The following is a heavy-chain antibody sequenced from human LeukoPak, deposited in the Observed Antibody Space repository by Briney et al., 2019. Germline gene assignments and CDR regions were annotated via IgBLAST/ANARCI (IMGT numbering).Heavy chain of an antibody. CDR3: ARLGYSYGYVLDY. D-gene: IGHD5-18*01. CDR1: GGSISSYY. CDR2: IDYSGST. Sequence: SETLSLTCTVSGGSISSYYWSWIRQPPGKGLEWIGYIDYSGSTNYNPSLKSRVTISVDTSKNQFSLKLSSVTAADTAVYYCARLGYSYGYVLDYWGQGTLVTVSS. J-gene: IGHJ4*02. V-gene: IGHV4-59*01.